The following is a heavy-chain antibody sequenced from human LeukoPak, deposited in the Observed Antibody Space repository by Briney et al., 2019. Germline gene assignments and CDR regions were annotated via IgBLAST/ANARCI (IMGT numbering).Heavy chain of an antibody. J-gene: IGHJ4*02. V-gene: IGHV4-59*01. D-gene: IGHD3-22*01. Sequence: PSETLSLTCTVSGASISSYYWSWIRQPPGKGLEWIGYIYYSGSTNYNPALKSRVTISEDTSKNQISLKLSSVTAADTAVYYCARARGYYDSSGYDYWGQGTLVTVSS. CDR1: GASISSYY. CDR2: IYYSGST. CDR3: ARARGYYDSSGYDY.